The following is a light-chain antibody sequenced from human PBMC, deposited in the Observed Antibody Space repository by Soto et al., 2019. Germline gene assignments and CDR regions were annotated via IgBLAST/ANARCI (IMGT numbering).Light chain of an antibody. CDR3: SSYASTTWV. J-gene: IGLJ3*02. CDR1: SSDVGGSNF. V-gene: IGLV2-14*01. CDR2: DIT. Sequence: QSALTQPASVSGSPGQSITISCTGISSDVGGSNFVSWYQQHPGQAPKLMIYDITNRPSGVSFRFSGSKSGNTASLTISGLQAEDEADYYCSSYASTTWVFGGGTKLTVL.